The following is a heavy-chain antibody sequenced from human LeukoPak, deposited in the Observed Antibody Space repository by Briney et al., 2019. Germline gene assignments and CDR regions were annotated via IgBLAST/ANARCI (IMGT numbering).Heavy chain of an antibody. D-gene: IGHD1-14*01. Sequence: SETLSLTCFVSGGSMTRCSDYWGWIRQPPGVGLEGIGSIYYSGSANYNPSLKSRVILSIDTSKNQFSLLLSSVTAADTAVYYCARVDREGNSFDYWGQRPLVTVSS. J-gene: IGHJ4*01. CDR2: IYYSGSA. CDR3: ARVDREGNSFDY. V-gene: IGHV4-39*07. CDR1: GGSMTRCSDY.